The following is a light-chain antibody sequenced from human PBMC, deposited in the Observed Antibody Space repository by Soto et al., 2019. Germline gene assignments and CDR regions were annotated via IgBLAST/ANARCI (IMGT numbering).Light chain of an antibody. CDR2: ERS. V-gene: IGLV2-23*01. CDR1: SSDVGNYDL. Sequence: QSALTQPASVSGSPGQSITISFTGTSSDVGNYDLVSWYQQLPGKAPKFILYERSKRPSGVSNRFSGSKSGNTASLTISGLQAEDGADYYCCSYAGSSTYVFGTGTKVTVL. CDR3: CSYAGSSTYV. J-gene: IGLJ1*01.